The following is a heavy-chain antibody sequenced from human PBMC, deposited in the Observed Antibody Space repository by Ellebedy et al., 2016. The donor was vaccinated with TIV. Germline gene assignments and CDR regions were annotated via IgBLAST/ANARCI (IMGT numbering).Heavy chain of an antibody. CDR3: AGYYYGMDV. CDR1: GFTFSSYA. V-gene: IGHV3-30-3*01. Sequence: GGSLRLXXAASGFTFSSYAMHWVRQAPGKGLEWVAVISYDGSNKYYADSVKGRFTISRDNSKNTLYLQMNSLRAEDTAVYYCAGYYYGMDVWGQGTTVTVSS. CDR2: ISYDGSNK. J-gene: IGHJ6*02.